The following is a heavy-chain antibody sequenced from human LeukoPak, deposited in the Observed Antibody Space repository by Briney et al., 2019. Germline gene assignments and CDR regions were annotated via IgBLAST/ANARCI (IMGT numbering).Heavy chain of an antibody. Sequence: GASVKVSCKASGYTFTNYYMHWVRQAPGQGLEWMGIINPSGGSTTYAQKFQGRVTMTRDTSTSTVYMELSNLRSEDTAVYYCARVSGGISDYWGQGTLVTVSS. V-gene: IGHV1-46*01. J-gene: IGHJ4*02. CDR2: INPSGGST. CDR3: ARVSGGISDY. D-gene: IGHD4-23*01. CDR1: GYTFTNYY.